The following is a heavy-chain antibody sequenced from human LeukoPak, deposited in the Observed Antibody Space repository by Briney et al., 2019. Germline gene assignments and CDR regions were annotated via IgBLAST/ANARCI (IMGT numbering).Heavy chain of an antibody. CDR1: GGTFSSYA. CDR2: IIPIFGTA. J-gene: IGHJ4*02. CDR3: ARGSGSYYTSDY. Sequence: ASVKVSCKASGGTFSSYAISWVRQAPGQGLEWMGGIIPIFGTANYAQKFQGRVTITADESTSTAYMELSSLRSEDTAVYYCARGSGSYYTSDYWGQGTLVTVSS. V-gene: IGHV1-69*13. D-gene: IGHD3-10*01.